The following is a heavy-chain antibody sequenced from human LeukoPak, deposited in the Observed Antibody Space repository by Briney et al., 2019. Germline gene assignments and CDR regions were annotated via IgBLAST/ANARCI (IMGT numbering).Heavy chain of an antibody. V-gene: IGHV3-74*01. Sequence: GGSLRLSCAASGFTFSNYWMHWVRQAPGKGLVWVSRINSDGINTSYADSVKGRFTISRDNAKNTLNLQMNSLRAEDTAVYYCARDVAAAGTLRYYYYMDVWGKGTTVTVSS. CDR2: INSDGINT. J-gene: IGHJ6*03. CDR1: GFTFSNYW. CDR3: ARDVAAAGTLRYYYYMDV. D-gene: IGHD6-13*01.